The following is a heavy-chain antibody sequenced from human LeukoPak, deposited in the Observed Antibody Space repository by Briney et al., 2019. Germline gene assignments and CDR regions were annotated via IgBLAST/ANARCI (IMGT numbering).Heavy chain of an antibody. CDR1: GFTFSSCA. Sequence: PGGSLRLSCAASGFTFSSCAMSWVRQAPGKGLEWVSAIGGSGAGTYYADSVKGRFTISRDTSKNTLNLQMNSLRAEDTAVYYCAKALHPRNAANDAFDIWGQGTMVTVSS. CDR2: IGGSGAGT. CDR3: AKALHPRNAANDAFDI. V-gene: IGHV3-23*01. D-gene: IGHD5-18*01. J-gene: IGHJ3*02.